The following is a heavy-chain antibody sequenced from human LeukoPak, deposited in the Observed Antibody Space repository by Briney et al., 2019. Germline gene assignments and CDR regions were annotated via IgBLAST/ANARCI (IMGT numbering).Heavy chain of an antibody. CDR3: ARDRAPASSGWVFDAFDI. CDR1: GYTFTGYY. J-gene: IGHJ3*02. D-gene: IGHD6-19*01. V-gene: IGHV1-2*04. CDR2: INPNSGGT. Sequence: ASVKVSCKASGYTFTGYYMHWVRQAPGQGLEWMGWINPNSGGTNYAQKFQGWVTMTRDTSISTAYMELSRLRSDDTAVYYCARDRAPASSGWVFDAFDIWGQGTMVPVSS.